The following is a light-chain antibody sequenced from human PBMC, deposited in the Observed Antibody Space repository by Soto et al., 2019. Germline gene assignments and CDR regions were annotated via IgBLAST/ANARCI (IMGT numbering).Light chain of an antibody. CDR1: SSNIGAGYD. Sequence: QSVLTQPPSVSGAPGQRVTISCTGSSSNIGAGYDVHWYQQLPGTAPKLLIYGNSNRPSGVPDRFSGSKSGTSASLAITGLQAEDEADYYCQSYDSSLDVVFGRGTKVTVL. J-gene: IGLJ2*01. V-gene: IGLV1-40*01. CDR2: GNS. CDR3: QSYDSSLDVV.